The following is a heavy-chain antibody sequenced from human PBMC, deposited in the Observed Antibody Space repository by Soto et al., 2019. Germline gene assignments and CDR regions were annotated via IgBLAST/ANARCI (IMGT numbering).Heavy chain of an antibody. J-gene: IGHJ5*01. V-gene: IGHV1-69*01. Sequence: QVQLVQSGAEVRKPGSSLRVSCKSSGATFSTTGISWVRQAPGQGLEWMGGIIPLFGTPKYARKFQGRVSMTADESTNTVYMELNSLRPDDAAVYYCARASPVICGGDPCYRLASSFDSWGQGSLVIVSS. CDR2: IIPLFGTP. CDR3: ARASPVICGGDPCYRLASSFDS. D-gene: IGHD2-21*02. CDR1: GATFSTTG.